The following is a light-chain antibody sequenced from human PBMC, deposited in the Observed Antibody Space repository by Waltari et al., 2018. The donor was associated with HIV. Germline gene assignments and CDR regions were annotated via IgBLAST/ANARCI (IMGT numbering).Light chain of an antibody. CDR2: GAS. Sequence: IVMTQSPVTLSASPGERVTLPCRASESVNSDLAWYQQKPGQAPRLLIHGASTRATGIPPRFSGSGSETQFTLTISSLQSEDCAVYYCQQYNNWPPAWTFGRGTRVEI. J-gene: IGKJ1*01. CDR1: ESVNSD. V-gene: IGKV3-15*01. CDR3: QQYNNWPPAWT.